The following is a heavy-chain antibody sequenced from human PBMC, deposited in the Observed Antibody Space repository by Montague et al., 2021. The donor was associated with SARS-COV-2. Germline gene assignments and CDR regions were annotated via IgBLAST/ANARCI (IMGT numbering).Heavy chain of an antibody. CDR3: ARGRRYSSTWYGAFDP. J-gene: IGHJ5*02. CDR2: SYYSGST. Sequence: TLSLTCTVSGGSISSPDYYWGWIRQSPVKGLEWIGYSYYSGSTYYNPSLKSRVSISVDTSKNQFSLKLSSVTAADTAVYYCARGRRYSSTWYGAFDPWGQGMQVTVSS. CDR1: GGSISSPDYY. D-gene: IGHD6-13*01. V-gene: IGHV4-31*03.